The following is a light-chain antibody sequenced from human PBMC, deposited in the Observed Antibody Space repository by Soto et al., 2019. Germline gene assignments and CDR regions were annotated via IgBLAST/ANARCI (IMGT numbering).Light chain of an antibody. CDR3: SAWDNTIYGPV. CDR1: SSDIGSNP. CDR2: RDN. V-gene: IGLV1-44*01. Sequence: QSVLTQPPSASGTPGQRVAISCSGGSSDIGSNPVNWYLHLPGAAPKLLIYRDNQRPSGFPDRFSGSKSGTSASLTISGLQSEDEADYFCSAWDNTIYGPVFGGGTKLTVL. J-gene: IGLJ2*01.